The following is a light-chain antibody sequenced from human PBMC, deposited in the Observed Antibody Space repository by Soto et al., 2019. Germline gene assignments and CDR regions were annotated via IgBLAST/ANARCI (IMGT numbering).Light chain of an antibody. CDR1: SSNIGAGYD. V-gene: IGLV1-40*01. Sequence: QSVMTQPPSVSGAPGQRVTISCTGCSSNIGAGYDVHWYQQLPGTAPKLLIYGNSNRPSGVPDRFSGSKSGTSASLAITGLQAEDEAHYYCQYYDSSLSGVVFGGGTKLTVL. CDR2: GNS. J-gene: IGLJ2*01. CDR3: QYYDSSLSGVV.